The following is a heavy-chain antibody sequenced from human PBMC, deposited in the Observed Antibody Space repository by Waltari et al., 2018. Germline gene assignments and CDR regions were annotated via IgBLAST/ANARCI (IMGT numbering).Heavy chain of an antibody. CDR3: AREWADGDYVPTYIDY. D-gene: IGHD4-17*01. CDR1: GGSISSSSYY. V-gene: IGHV4-39*07. Sequence: QLQLQESGPGLVKPSETLSLTCTVSGGSISSSSYYWGWIRQPPGKGLEWIGSIYYSGSTYYNPSLKSRVTISVDTSKNQFSLKLSSVTAADTAVYYCAREWADGDYVPTYIDYWGQGTLVTVSS. J-gene: IGHJ4*02. CDR2: IYYSGST.